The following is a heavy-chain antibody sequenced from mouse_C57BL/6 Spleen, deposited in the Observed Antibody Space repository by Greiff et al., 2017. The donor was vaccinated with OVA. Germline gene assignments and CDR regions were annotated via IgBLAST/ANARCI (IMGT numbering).Heavy chain of an antibody. V-gene: IGHV1-80*01. D-gene: IGHD1-1*01. Sequence: VQLQQSGAELVKPGASVKISCKASGYAFSSYWMNWVKQRPGKGLEWIGQIYPGDGDTNYNGKFKGKATLTADKSSSTAYMQLSSLTSEDSAVYFCARSYYYGSSRYYYAMDYWGQGTSVTVSS. CDR2: IYPGDGDT. CDR3: ARSYYYGSSRYYYAMDY. J-gene: IGHJ4*01. CDR1: GYAFSSYW.